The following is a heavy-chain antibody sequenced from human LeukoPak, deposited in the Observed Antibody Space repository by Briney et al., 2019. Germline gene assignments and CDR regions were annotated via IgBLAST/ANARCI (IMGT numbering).Heavy chain of an antibody. CDR2: SRNKAKRYTT. J-gene: IGHJ6*02. V-gene: IGHV3-72*01. CDR3: ARGPNSVYDYHYGMDV. Sequence: GGSLRLSCAASGFTFSSYAMSWVRQAPGKGLEWVGRSRNKAKRYTTEYAASVKGRFSISRDDSTNSLYLQMNSLKNEDTAVYYCARGPNSVYDYHYGMDVWGQGTTVTVSS. CDR1: GFTFSSYA. D-gene: IGHD5/OR15-5a*01.